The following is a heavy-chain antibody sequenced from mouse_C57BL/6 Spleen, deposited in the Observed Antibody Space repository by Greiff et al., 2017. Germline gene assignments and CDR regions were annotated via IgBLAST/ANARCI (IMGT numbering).Heavy chain of an antibody. V-gene: IGHV1-31*01. Sequence: VQLQQSGPELVKPGASVKISCKASGYTFTGYYMHWVKQRPGHILEWIGYIYPYNGVSSYNQKFKGKATLTVDKSSSTAYMELRSLTSEDSAVFYCACDNSNSGFAYWGQGTLVTVSA. CDR1: GYTFTGYY. CDR2: IYPYNGVS. J-gene: IGHJ3*01. D-gene: IGHD2-5*01. CDR3: ACDNSNSGFAY.